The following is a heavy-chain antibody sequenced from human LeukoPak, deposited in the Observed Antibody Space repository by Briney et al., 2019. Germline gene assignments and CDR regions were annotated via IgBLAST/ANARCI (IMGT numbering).Heavy chain of an antibody. V-gene: IGHV4-4*07. D-gene: IGHD3-10*01. CDR3: ARDTMVRGFDY. Sequence: SETLSLTCTVSGGSISSYDWSWIRQPAGKGLEWIGRIYTSGSTNYNPSLKSRITISVDTSKNQFSLKLSSVTAADTAVYYCARDTMVRGFDYWGQGTLVTVSS. J-gene: IGHJ4*02. CDR1: GGSISSYD. CDR2: IYTSGST.